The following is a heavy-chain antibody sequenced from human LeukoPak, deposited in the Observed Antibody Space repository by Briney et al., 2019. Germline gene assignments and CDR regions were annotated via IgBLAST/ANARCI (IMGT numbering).Heavy chain of an antibody. CDR1: GGSISSYC. CDR3: ATSHDVKTAPYDL. Sequence: PSETLSLTCTVSGGSISSYCWSWVRQSPGKGLEWIGYIFTSGRTDYNPSLKSRVTMSVDTSKNQLSMELRFLAAADTAVYYCATSHDVKTAPYDLWGQGTLVTVSS. V-gene: IGHV4-4*09. CDR2: IFTSGRT. J-gene: IGHJ5*02. D-gene: IGHD2-21*01.